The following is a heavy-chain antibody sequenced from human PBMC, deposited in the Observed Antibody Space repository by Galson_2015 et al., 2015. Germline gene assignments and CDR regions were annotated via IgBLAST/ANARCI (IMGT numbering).Heavy chain of an antibody. CDR2: IIPIFGTA. D-gene: IGHD2-2*01. CDR1: GGTFSSYA. CDR3: ARAYCSSTSCYVLHDYGDLDY. Sequence: SVKVSCKASGGTFSSYAISWVRQAPGQGLEWMGGIIPIFGTANYAQKFQGRVTITADESTSTAYMELSSLRSEDTAVYYCARAYCSSTSCYVLHDYGDLDYWGQGTLVTVSS. J-gene: IGHJ4*02. V-gene: IGHV1-69*13.